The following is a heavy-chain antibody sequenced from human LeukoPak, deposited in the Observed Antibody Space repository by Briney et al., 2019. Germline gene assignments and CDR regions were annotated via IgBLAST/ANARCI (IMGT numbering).Heavy chain of an antibody. J-gene: IGHJ6*03. V-gene: IGHV4-4*02. CDR1: GGSISSSNW. CDR3: ASRSSGWSYYYYYYYMDV. Sequence: SGTLSLTCAVSGGSISSSNWWSWVRQPPGKGLEWIGEIYHSGRTNYNPSLKSRVTISVDKSKNQFSLKLSSVTAADTAVYYCASRSSGWSYYYYYYYMDVWGKGTTVTISS. D-gene: IGHD6-19*01. CDR2: IYHSGRT.